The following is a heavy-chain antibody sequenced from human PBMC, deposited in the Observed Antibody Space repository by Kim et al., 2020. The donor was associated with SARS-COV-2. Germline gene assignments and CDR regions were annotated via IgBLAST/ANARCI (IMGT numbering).Heavy chain of an antibody. D-gene: IGHD6-19*01. Sequence: GGSLRLSCAASGFTVSSNYMSWVRQAPGKGLEWVSVIYSGGSTYYADSVKGRFTISRDNSKNTLYLQMNSLRAEDTAVYYCARDTPSGWVDYWGQGTLVTVSS. CDR2: IYSGGST. CDR1: GFTVSSNY. CDR3: ARDTPSGWVDY. V-gene: IGHV3-53*01. J-gene: IGHJ4*02.